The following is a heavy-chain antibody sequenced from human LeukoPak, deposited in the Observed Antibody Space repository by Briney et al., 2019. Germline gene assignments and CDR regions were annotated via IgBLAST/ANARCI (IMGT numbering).Heavy chain of an antibody. CDR3: AKDSKDFWSRYHPAGYFHY. D-gene: IGHD3-3*01. CDR1: GFTFSSYG. Sequence: PGGSLRPSCAAAGFTFSSYGMHWVRQAPGKGLEWGAVIWCDGSNKYYADSVNGRFTISRDTSKNTLYLQMKSLRAEDPPVYYCAKDSKDFWSRYHPAGYFHYWGKGTLVTVSS. J-gene: IGHJ4*02. CDR2: IWCDGSNK. V-gene: IGHV3-33*06.